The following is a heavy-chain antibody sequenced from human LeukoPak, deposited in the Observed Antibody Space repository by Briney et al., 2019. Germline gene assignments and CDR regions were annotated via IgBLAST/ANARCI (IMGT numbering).Heavy chain of an antibody. J-gene: IGHJ4*02. CDR2: IWYDGSNK. CDR3: ARAKPLYNGGLDY. D-gene: IGHD2-8*01. Sequence: PGGSLRLSCAASGFTFSSYGMHWVRQALGKGLEWVAVIWYDGSNKYYADSVKGRFTISRDNAKNMVYLQMNSLRAEDTAMYFCARAKPLYNGGLDYWGQGTLVTVSS. V-gene: IGHV3-33*01. CDR1: GFTFSSYG.